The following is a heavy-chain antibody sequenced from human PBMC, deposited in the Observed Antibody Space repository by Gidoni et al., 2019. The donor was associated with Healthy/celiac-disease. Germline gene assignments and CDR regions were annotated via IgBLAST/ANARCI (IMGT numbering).Heavy chain of an antibody. CDR1: GGTFSSYA. CDR3: AHLNTGRGY. CDR2: IIPILGIA. V-gene: IGHV1-69*04. Sequence: HVQLVQSGAEVQKPGSSVKVSCQASGGTFSSYAISWVRQAPGQGLEWMGRIIPILGIANYAQKSQGRVTITADKSTSTAYMELSSLRSEDTAVYYCAHLNTGRGYWGQGTLVTVSS. D-gene: IGHD5-18*01. J-gene: IGHJ4*02.